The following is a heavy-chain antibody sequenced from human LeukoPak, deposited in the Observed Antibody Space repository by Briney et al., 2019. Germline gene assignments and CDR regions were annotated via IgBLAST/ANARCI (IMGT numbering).Heavy chain of an antibody. D-gene: IGHD3-10*01. CDR1: GFAFRTYW. J-gene: IGHJ4*02. CDR2: IKHDGSEK. Sequence: GGSLRLSCAASGFAFRTYWMNWVRQAPGKGLEWVANIKHDGSEKYYVDSVKGRFTISRDNAKKSLYLQMNSLRAEDTAVYYCARGGENYYGSGSHDYWGQGTLVTVSS. CDR3: ARGGENYYGSGSHDY. V-gene: IGHV3-7*01.